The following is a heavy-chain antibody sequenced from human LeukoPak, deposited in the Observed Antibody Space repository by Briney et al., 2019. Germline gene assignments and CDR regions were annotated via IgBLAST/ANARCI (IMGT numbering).Heavy chain of an antibody. J-gene: IGHJ4*02. CDR2: ISGSGGST. Sequence: RAGGSLRLSCAASGFTFSSYAMSWVRQAPGKGLEWVSAISGSGGSTYYADSVKGRFTISRDNSKNTLYLQMNSLRAEDTAVYYCAKDRSIAARRPGFDYWGQGTLVTVSS. CDR3: AKDRSIAARRPGFDY. CDR1: GFTFSSYA. D-gene: IGHD6-6*01. V-gene: IGHV3-23*01.